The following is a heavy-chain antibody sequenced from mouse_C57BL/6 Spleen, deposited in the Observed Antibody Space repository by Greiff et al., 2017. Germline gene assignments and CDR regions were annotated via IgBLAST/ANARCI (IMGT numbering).Heavy chain of an antibody. Sequence: EVMLVESGGGLVQPGGSMKLSCAASGFTFSDAWMDWVRQSPEKGLEWVAEIRNKANNHATYYAESVKGRFTISRDDSKSSVYLQMNSLSAEDTGIYYCTRGYYYGRSHYFDYWGQGTTLTVSS. CDR3: TRGYYYGRSHYFDY. D-gene: IGHD1-1*01. CDR2: IRNKANNHAT. V-gene: IGHV6-6*01. J-gene: IGHJ2*01. CDR1: GFTFSDAW.